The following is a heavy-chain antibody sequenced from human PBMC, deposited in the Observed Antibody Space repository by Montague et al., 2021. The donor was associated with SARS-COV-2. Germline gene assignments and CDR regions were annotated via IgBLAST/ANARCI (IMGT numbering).Heavy chain of an antibody. CDR3: AKDLVGDFWSAFYNCYFDY. CDR1: GFTSNNYG. D-gene: IGHD3-3*01. CDR2: ISNDGGNK. J-gene: IGHJ4*02. V-gene: IGHV3-30*18. Sequence: SLRLSCAASGFTSNNYGMHWVRQAPGKELEWVAVISNDGGNKYYADSVKGRFSLSRDNSKNTLYLQMNSLGDEDTAVYYCAKDLVGDFWSAFYNCYFDYWGQGTLVNVSS.